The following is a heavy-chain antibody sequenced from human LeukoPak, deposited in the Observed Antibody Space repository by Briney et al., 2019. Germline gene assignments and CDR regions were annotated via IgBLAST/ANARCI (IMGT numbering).Heavy chain of an antibody. V-gene: IGHV3-74*03. CDR2: INRDGSTT. D-gene: IGHD3-10*01. CDR3: ARDKKSGESSEIDY. CDR1: GFTFSNYW. J-gene: IGHJ4*02. Sequence: GGSLRLFCAASGFTFSNYWVHRVRQAPGKGLAWVSRINRDGSTTKYADSVKGRFTVSRDNAKNTLNVQMNSLRAHDTAVYYCARDKKSGESSEIDYWGQGTLVTVSS.